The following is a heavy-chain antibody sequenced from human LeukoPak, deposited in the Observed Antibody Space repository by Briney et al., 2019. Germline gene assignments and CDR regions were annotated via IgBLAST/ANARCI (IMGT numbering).Heavy chain of an antibody. CDR2: IWYDGRTK. Sequence: GSLRLSCAASGFTFSNYGMHWVRQAPGKGLEWVALIWYDGRTKFHADSVKGRFTISRDNSKNTLCLQMDSLRDEDTAVYYCAREWGRIAVAGGPGYWGQGTRVTVSS. CDR3: AREWGRIAVAGGPGY. CDR1: GFTFSNYG. D-gene: IGHD6-19*01. J-gene: IGHJ4*02. V-gene: IGHV3-33*01.